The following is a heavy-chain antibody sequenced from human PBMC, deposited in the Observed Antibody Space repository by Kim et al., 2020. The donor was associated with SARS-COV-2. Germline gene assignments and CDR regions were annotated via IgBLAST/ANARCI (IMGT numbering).Heavy chain of an antibody. CDR1: GFTFSSYA. CDR3: ASNTYYYDSSGRTNAFDI. V-gene: IGHV3-23*01. Sequence: GGSLRLSCAASGFTFSSYAMSWVRQAPGKGLEWVSAISGSGGSTYYADSVKGRFTISRDNSKNTLYLQMNSLRAEDTAVYYCASNTYYYDSSGRTNAFDIWGQGTMVTVSS. D-gene: IGHD3-22*01. CDR2: ISGSGGST. J-gene: IGHJ3*02.